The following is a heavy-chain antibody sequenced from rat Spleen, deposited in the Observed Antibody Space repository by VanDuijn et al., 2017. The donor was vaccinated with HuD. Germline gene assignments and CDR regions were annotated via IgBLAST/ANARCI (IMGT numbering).Heavy chain of an antibody. CDR3: ARDPYSKPFDY. CDR2: IWTGGGT. Sequence: QVQLRESGPGLLQPSQTLSLTCTVSGFSLTSHHVSWVRQSPGKGLEWLGVIWTGGGTAYNSLLKSRLSISRDTSKNQLFLKMSSLQTEDTATYYCARDPYSKPFDYWGQGASVTVSS. V-gene: IGHV2-43*01. J-gene: IGHJ4*01. CDR1: GFSLTSHH. D-gene: IGHD1-2*01.